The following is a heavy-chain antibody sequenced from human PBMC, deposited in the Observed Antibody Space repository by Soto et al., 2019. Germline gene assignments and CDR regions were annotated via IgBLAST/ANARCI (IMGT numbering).Heavy chain of an antibody. V-gene: IGHV3-23*01. D-gene: IGHD3-3*01. CDR3: AKGGFLEWLLFDY. J-gene: IGHJ4*02. Sequence: GGSLRLSCAASGFTFSSYSMNWVRQAPGKGLEWVSAISGSGGSTYYADSVKGRFTISRDNSKNTLYLQMNSLRAEDTAVYYCAKGGFLEWLLFDYWGQGTLVTVSS. CDR1: GFTFSSYS. CDR2: ISGSGGST.